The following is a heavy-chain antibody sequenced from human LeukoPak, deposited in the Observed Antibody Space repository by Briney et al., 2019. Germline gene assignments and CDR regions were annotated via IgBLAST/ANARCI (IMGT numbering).Heavy chain of an antibody. D-gene: IGHD3-3*01. V-gene: IGHV4-39*07. J-gene: IGHJ4*02. CDR1: GGSISSSSYY. Sequence: SETLSLTCTVSGGSISSSSYYWGWIRQPPGKGLEWIGSIYYSGSTYYNPSLKSRVTISVDTSKNQFSLKLSSVTAADTAVYYCARVNYDFWSGHFDYWGQGTLVTVSS. CDR2: IYYSGST. CDR3: ARVNYDFWSGHFDY.